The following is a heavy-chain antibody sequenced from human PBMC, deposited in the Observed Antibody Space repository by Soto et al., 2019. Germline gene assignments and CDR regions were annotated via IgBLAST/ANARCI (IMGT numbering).Heavy chain of an antibody. J-gene: IGHJ6*02. CDR3: AKDQIAVAGFALNYYYYGMDV. CDR2: ISGSGGST. D-gene: IGHD6-19*01. V-gene: IGHV3-23*01. CDR1: RFTFSSYA. Sequence: GGSLRLSCAASRFTFSSYAMSWVRQAPGKGLEWVSAISGSGGSTYYADSVKGRFTISRDNSKNTLYLQMNSLRAEDTAVYYCAKDQIAVAGFALNYYYYGMDVWGQGTTVTVSS.